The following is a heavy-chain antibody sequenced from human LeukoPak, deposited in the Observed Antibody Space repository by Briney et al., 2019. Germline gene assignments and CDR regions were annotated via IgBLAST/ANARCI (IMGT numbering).Heavy chain of an antibody. D-gene: IGHD3-9*01. J-gene: IGHJ6*04. CDR2: ISYDGSNK. Sequence: PGRSLRLSCAASGFTFSSYGMHWVRQAPGKGLEWVAVISYDGSNKYYADSVKGRFTISRDNSKNTLYLQMNSLRAEDTAVYYRAKEAVQTYYDILTGYHPYYYYYGMDVWGKGTTVTVSS. V-gene: IGHV3-30*18. CDR1: GFTFSSYG. CDR3: AKEAVQTYYDILTGYHPYYYYYGMDV.